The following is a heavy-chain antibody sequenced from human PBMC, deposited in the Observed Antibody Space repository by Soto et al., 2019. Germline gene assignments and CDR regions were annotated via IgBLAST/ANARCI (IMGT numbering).Heavy chain of an antibody. D-gene: IGHD3-9*01. V-gene: IGHV3-23*01. CDR3: AKDVHYDIVTGIEYFHH. CDR1: GFTFSSYA. J-gene: IGHJ1*01. CDR2: ISGSGRIT. Sequence: EVELLESGGGFVQPGGSLRLSCAASGFTFSSYAVSWVRRAPGKGLEWVSGISGSGRITKYADSVKGRFIISRDNFKNTLFLQMNSLRAEDTAVYYCAKDVHYDIVTGIEYFHHWAQGTLVTVSS.